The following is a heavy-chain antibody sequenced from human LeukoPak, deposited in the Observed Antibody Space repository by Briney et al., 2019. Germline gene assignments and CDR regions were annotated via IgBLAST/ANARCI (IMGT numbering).Heavy chain of an antibody. V-gene: IGHV1-69*05. CDR1: GGTFSSYA. CDR3: ARGPRGYYDSSGYYPHYYYYYMDV. J-gene: IGHJ6*03. Sequence: GASVKVSCKASGGTFSSYAISWVRQAPGQGLEWMGGIIPIFGTANYAQKFQGRVTITTDESTSTAYMELSSLRSEDTAVYCCARGPRGYYDSSGYYPHYYYYYMDVWGKGTTVTVSS. D-gene: IGHD3-22*01. CDR2: IIPIFGTA.